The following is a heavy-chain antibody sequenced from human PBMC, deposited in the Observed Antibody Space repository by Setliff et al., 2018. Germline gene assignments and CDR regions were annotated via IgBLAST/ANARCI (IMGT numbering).Heavy chain of an antibody. D-gene: IGHD6-19*01. CDR1: GGSISSSSYY. CDR3: ARSKSSSGWLNWFDP. V-gene: IGHV4-39*07. J-gene: IGHJ5*02. CDR2: IYYSGST. Sequence: SETLSLTCTVSGGSISSSSYYWGWIRQPPGKGLEWIGSIYYSGSTYYNPSLKSRVTISVDTSKNQFSLTLSSVTAADTAVYYCARSKSSSGWLNWFDPWGQGTLVTVSS.